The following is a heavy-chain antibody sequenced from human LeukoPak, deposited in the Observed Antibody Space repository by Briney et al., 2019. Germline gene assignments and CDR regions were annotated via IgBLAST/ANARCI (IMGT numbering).Heavy chain of an antibody. Sequence: PSETLSLTCAVYGGSFSGSFWSWIRATLGKGLEWIGEINHSGSTNYNPSLKSRVTISLDTSKNQFSLKLSSVTAADTAVYYGARDLRYFDWYGGNWFDPWGQGTLVTVSS. D-gene: IGHD3-9*01. CDR2: INHSGST. V-gene: IGHV4-34*01. CDR3: ARDLRYFDWYGGNWFDP. J-gene: IGHJ5*02. CDR1: GGSFSGSF.